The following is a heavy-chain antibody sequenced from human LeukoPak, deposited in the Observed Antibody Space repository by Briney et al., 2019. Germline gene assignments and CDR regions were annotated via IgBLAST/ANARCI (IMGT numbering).Heavy chain of an antibody. Sequence: SGTLSLTCAVSGGSISSSNWWSWVRQPPGKGLEWIGEIYHSGNTNYNPSLKSRVTISVDTSKNQFSLKLSSVTAADTAVYYCARVPLTGVSSVVDAFDIWGQGTMVTVSS. CDR2: IYHSGNT. D-gene: IGHD2-21*01. V-gene: IGHV4-4*02. CDR3: ARVPLTGVSSVVDAFDI. J-gene: IGHJ3*02. CDR1: GGSISSSNW.